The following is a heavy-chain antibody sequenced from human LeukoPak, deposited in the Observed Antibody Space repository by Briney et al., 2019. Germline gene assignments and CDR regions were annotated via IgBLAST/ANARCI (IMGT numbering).Heavy chain of an antibody. J-gene: IGHJ6*03. V-gene: IGHV3-21*01. D-gene: IGHD4-23*01. Sequence: GGSLRLSXAASGFTFSSYSMNWVGQAPGKGLEWVSSISSSSSYIYYADSVKGRFTISRDNAKNSLYLQMNSLRAEDTAVYYCATVFGGYYYYMDVWGKGATVTVSS. CDR3: ATVFGGYYYYMDV. CDR1: GFTFSSYS. CDR2: ISSSSSYI.